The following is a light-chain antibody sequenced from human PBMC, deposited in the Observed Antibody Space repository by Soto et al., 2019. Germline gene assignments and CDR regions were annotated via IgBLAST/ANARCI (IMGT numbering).Light chain of an antibody. CDR2: DAS. CDR1: QSVSSY. J-gene: IGKJ1*01. CDR3: QQRSNWPPTWT. Sequence: EIVLTQSPATLSLSPGDRATLSCRASQSVSSYLAWYQQKPGQAPRLLIYDASNRATGIPARFSGSGSGTYFTLTISSLEPEDFAVYYCQQRSNWPPTWTFGQGTKVEIK. V-gene: IGKV3-11*01.